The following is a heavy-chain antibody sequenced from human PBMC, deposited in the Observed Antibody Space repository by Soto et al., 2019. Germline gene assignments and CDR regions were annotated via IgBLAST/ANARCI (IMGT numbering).Heavy chain of an antibody. J-gene: IGHJ5*02. CDR2: VFHNGNT. Sequence: PSETLSLTCTVSGASITESYWWSWVRLAPGKGLEWIGEVFHNGNTNYNPTLKSRVYISIDRYKNHFSLELTSVTAADTALYYRARGRGAAVNVDPWGQGTLVTVSS. V-gene: IGHV4-4*02. CDR3: ARGRGAAVNVDP. D-gene: IGHD3-10*02. CDR1: GASITESYW.